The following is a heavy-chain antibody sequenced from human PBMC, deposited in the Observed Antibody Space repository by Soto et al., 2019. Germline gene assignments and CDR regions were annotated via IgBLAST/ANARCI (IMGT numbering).Heavy chain of an antibody. CDR2: ISGSGGST. CDR3: AKGFGYYDFWSGYSEDY. J-gene: IGHJ4*02. Sequence: GGSLRLSCAASGFTFSSYAMSWVRQAPGEGLEWVSAISGSGGSTYYADSVKGRFTISRDNSKNTLYLQMNSLRAEDTAVYYCAKGFGYYDFWSGYSEDYWGQGTLVTVSS. CDR1: GFTFSSYA. V-gene: IGHV3-23*01. D-gene: IGHD3-3*01.